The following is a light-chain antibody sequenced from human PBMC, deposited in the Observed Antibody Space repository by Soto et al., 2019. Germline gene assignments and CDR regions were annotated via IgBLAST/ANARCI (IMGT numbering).Light chain of an antibody. J-gene: IGKJ4*01. V-gene: IGKV3-15*01. CDR2: EAS. Sequence: EIVMTQSPATLSVSPGERVTLSCRASQSVSTTLAWYQQKPGQASRLLIYEASTRATGIPARFSGSGSGTEFTLTISSLQSEDSALYYCQQYNNWPSAFGGGTKVEIK. CDR1: QSVSTT. CDR3: QQYNNWPSA.